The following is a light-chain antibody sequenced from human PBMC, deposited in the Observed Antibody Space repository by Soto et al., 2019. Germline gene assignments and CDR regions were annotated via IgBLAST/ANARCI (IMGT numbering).Light chain of an antibody. V-gene: IGKV1-27*01. CDR1: QGISNY. CDR2: ATS. Sequence: DIQMTQSPSSLSASVGDRVTITCRASQGISNYLAWYQQKPGKVPKLLIYATSTLQSGVPSRFSGSRSGTDFTLTISSLQPEDVATYYCKKYNSAPYTFGQGTKLEIK. J-gene: IGKJ2*01. CDR3: KKYNSAPYT.